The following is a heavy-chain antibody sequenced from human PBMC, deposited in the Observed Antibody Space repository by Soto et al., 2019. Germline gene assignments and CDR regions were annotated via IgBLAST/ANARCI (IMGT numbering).Heavy chain of an antibody. V-gene: IGHV4-59*01. CDR3: ARDGAAMAPPYYYYGMDV. CDR2: IYYSGST. J-gene: IGHJ6*02. Sequence: QVQLQESGPGLVKPSETLSLTCTVSGGSISSYYWSWIRQPPGKGLEWIGYIYYSGSTNYNPSLKSRVTISVDTSKNQFSLKLSSVTAADTAVYYCARDGAAMAPPYYYYGMDVWGQGTTVTVSS. D-gene: IGHD5-18*01. CDR1: GGSISSYY.